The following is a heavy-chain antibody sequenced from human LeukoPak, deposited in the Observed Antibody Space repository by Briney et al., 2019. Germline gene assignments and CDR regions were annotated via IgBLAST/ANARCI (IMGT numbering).Heavy chain of an antibody. J-gene: IGHJ4*02. CDR3: AKNYYGSGTMGGY. CDR2: IGGSGAST. D-gene: IGHD3-10*01. V-gene: IGHV3-23*01. CDR1: GFTFGSFT. Sequence: GGSLRLSCAASGFTFGSFTMTWVRQAPGKGLEWVPTIGGSGASTYYAGSVKGRFTISRDNSKNTLSLQMNSLRAEDSAIYYCAKNYYGSGTMGGYWGQGTLVTVSS.